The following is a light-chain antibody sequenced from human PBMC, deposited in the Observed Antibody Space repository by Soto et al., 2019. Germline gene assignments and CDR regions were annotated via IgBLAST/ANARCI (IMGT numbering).Light chain of an antibody. Sequence: QSVLTQPASVSGSPGQSITISCTGTSSDVGGYNYVSWYQQHPGKAPKLMIYEVSNRPSGVSNRFSGSKSGNTASLTISGLQAEDEADYYCSSYTSSKVWVFGGGTKLTVL. J-gene: IGLJ3*02. CDR1: SSDVGGYNY. CDR3: SSYTSSKVWV. CDR2: EVS. V-gene: IGLV2-14*01.